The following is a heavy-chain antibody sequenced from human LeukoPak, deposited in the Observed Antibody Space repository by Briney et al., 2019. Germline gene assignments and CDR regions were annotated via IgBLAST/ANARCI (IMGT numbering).Heavy chain of an antibody. V-gene: IGHV3-43*02. CDR1: GFTFDDYA. Sequence: GGSLRLSCTASGFTFDDYAMHWVRQAPGKGLEWVSLISNNGGSTYYADSVKGRFTISRDNAKNSLYLQMNSLRAEDTALYYCATLYSSSWYSRGNFDYWGQGTLVTVSS. CDR3: ATLYSSSWYSRGNFDY. J-gene: IGHJ4*02. CDR2: ISNNGGST. D-gene: IGHD6-13*01.